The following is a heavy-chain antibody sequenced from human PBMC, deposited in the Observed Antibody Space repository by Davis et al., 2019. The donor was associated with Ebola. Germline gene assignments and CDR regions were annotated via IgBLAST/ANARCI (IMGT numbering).Heavy chain of an antibody. CDR3: ARDLGPEVDDYGAFDI. CDR1: GGSISSSSYY. CDR2: IYYSGST. V-gene: IGHV4-39*07. Sequence: PSETLSLTCTVSGGSISSSSYYWGWIRQPPGKGLEWIGSIYYSGSTYYNPSLKSRVTISVDTSKNQFSLKLSSVTAADTAVYYCARDLGPEVDDYGAFDIWGQGTMVTVSS. J-gene: IGHJ3*02. D-gene: IGHD4-17*01.